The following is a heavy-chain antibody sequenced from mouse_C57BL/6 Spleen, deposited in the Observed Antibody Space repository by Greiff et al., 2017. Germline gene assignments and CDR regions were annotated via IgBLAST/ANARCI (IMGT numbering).Heavy chain of an antibody. CDR2: ISSGSSTI. CDR1: GFTFSDYG. V-gene: IGHV5-17*01. Sequence: EVKVVESGGGLVKPGGSLKLSCAASGFTFSDYGMHWVRQAPEKGLEWVAYISSGSSTIYYADTVKGRFTISRDNAKNTLFLQMTSLRSEDTAMYYCARLAGNGYYAMDYWGQGTSVTVSS. J-gene: IGHJ4*01. CDR3: ARLAGNGYYAMDY.